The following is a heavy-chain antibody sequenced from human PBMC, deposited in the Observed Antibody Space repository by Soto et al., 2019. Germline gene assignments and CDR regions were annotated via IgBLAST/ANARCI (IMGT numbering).Heavy chain of an antibody. V-gene: IGHV1-58*01. CDR3: AAAVTMIYNTDPYAVDM. Sequence: QLQLVQSGPEVKKPGTSVRVSCKASGFTFGNSAVHWVRQARGQRLEWMGWILVASGGTNYAENCEERVTIAGDMSTSTAYMEMISLRSEETAVYFCAAAVTMIYNTDPYAVDMWGPGPLVTVSS. J-gene: IGHJ3*02. CDR2: ILVASGGT. D-gene: IGHD3-22*01. CDR1: GFTFGNSA.